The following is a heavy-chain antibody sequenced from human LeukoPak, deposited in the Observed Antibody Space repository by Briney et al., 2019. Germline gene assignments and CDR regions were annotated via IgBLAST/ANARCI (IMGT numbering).Heavy chain of an antibody. D-gene: IGHD6-19*01. V-gene: IGHV1-69*05. J-gene: IGHJ4*02. Sequence: SVKVSCKASGGTFSSYAISWVPQAPGQGLEWMGRIIPIFGTANYAQKFQGRVTITTDESTSTAYMELSSLRSEDTAVYYCARGHDVYSSGWYKFDYWGQGTLVTVSS. CDR1: GGTFSSYA. CDR3: ARGHDVYSSGWYKFDY. CDR2: IIPIFGTA.